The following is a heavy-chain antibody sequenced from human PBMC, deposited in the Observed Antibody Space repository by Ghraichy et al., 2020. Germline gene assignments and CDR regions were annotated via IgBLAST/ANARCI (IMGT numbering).Heavy chain of an antibody. CDR1: GFTFSSYS. D-gene: IGHD3-3*01. CDR3: ARDSYYDFWSGYLGPLSHYYYGMDV. J-gene: IGHJ6*02. Sequence: GGSLRLSCAASGFTFSSYSMNWVRQAPGKGLEWVSYISSSSSTIYYADSVKGRFTISRDNAKNSLYLQMNSLRDEDTAVYYCARDSYYDFWSGYLGPLSHYYYGMDVWGQGTTVTVSS. V-gene: IGHV3-48*02. CDR2: ISSSSSTI.